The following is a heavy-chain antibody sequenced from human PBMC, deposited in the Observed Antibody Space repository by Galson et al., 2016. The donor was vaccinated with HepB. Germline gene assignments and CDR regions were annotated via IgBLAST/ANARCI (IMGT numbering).Heavy chain of an antibody. CDR3: VSGGWYRYDY. CDR1: GASVTTTSYY. J-gene: IGHJ4*02. D-gene: IGHD6-19*01. V-gene: IGHV4-39*07. CDR2: LYSGGNS. Sequence: SETLSLTCTVSGASVTTTSYYWGWIRQSPGRGLEWIGTLYSGGNSYQNPSLKSRVVVSVDTSKNHFSLKLTSMTAADTAVYFCVSGGWYRYDYWGQGTLVTVSS.